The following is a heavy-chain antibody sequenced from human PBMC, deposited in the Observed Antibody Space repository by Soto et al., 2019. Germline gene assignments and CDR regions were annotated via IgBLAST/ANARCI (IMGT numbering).Heavy chain of an antibody. CDR2: ISAYNGNT. D-gene: IGHD3-22*01. CDR3: AMSSAVSLGGGY. CDR1: GYSFTSYG. V-gene: IGHV1-18*01. Sequence: PGESLKISCKGSGYSFTSYGISWVRQAPGQGLEWMGWISAYNGNTNYAQKLQGRVTMTTDTSTSTAYMELRSLRSDDTAVYYCAMSSAVSLGGGYWGQGTLVTVSS. J-gene: IGHJ4*02.